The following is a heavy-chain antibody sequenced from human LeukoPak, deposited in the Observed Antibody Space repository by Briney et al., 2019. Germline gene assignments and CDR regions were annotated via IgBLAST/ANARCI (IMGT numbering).Heavy chain of an antibody. D-gene: IGHD6-13*01. CDR3: ARDRWPSSSSWYRSYYFDY. CDR2: ISSSGSTI. J-gene: IGHJ4*02. CDR1: GFTFSDYY. V-gene: IGHV3-11*04. Sequence: PGGSLRLSCAASGFTFSDYYMSWIRQAPGKGLEWVSYISSSGSTIYYADSVKGRFTISRDNAKNSLYLQMNSLRAEDTAVYYCARDRWPSSSSWYRSYYFDYWGQGTLVTVSS.